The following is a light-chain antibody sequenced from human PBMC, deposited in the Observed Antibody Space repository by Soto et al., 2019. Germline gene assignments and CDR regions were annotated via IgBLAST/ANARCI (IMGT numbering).Light chain of an antibody. CDR2: GAS. Sequence: EIVVTQSPATLSVSPGERVTLSCRASQSISSSLAWYQQKPGQAPRLLIYGASTRATGIPARFSGSGSGTEFTLTIGSLQSEDFAAYYCQQYYNWPRTFGQGTKVDIK. CDR3: QQYYNWPRT. J-gene: IGKJ1*01. V-gene: IGKV3-15*01. CDR1: QSISSS.